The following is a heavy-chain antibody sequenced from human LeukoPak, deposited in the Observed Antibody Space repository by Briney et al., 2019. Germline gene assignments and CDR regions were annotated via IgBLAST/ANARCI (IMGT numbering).Heavy chain of an antibody. CDR3: AKESDHCGADCLALNDY. D-gene: IGHD2-21*02. Sequence: GGSLRLSCAASGFTFNSYTMSWVRQPPGKWLEWVSSTNTRSSNIYYADSMKGRFTVSRDNTKNSLYQQMNSLRAEDTAVYFCAKESDHCGADCLALNDYWGQGTLVTVSS. J-gene: IGHJ4*02. V-gene: IGHV3-21*01. CDR1: GFTFNSYT. CDR2: TNTRSSNI.